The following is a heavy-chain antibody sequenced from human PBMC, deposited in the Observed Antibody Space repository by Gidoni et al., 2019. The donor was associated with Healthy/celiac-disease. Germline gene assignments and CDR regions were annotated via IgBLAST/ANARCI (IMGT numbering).Heavy chain of an antibody. V-gene: IGHV4-30-4*01. CDR2: IYYSGST. CDR3: ARVRRGWGERLWFGEFSTHFDY. D-gene: IGHD3-10*01. Sequence: QVQLQESGPGLVKPSQTLSLTCTVSGGSISSGDYYWSWLRQPPGTGLEWIGYIYYSGSTYYNPSLKSRVTISVDTSKNQFSLKLSSVTAADTAVYYCARVRRGWGERLWFGEFSTHFDYWGQGTLVTVSS. CDR1: GGSISSGDYY. J-gene: IGHJ4*02.